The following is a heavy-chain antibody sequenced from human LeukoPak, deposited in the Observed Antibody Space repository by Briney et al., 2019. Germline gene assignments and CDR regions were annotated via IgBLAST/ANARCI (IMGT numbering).Heavy chain of an antibody. Sequence: PGGSLRLSCAASGFTFSSYAMSWVRQAPGKGLERVSAISGSGGSTYYADSVKGRFTISRDNSKNTLYLQMNSLRAEDTAVYYCAKDLIGIAAAEDAFDIWGQGTMVTVSS. D-gene: IGHD6-13*01. CDR3: AKDLIGIAAAEDAFDI. CDR1: GFTFSSYA. V-gene: IGHV3-23*01. J-gene: IGHJ3*02. CDR2: ISGSGGST.